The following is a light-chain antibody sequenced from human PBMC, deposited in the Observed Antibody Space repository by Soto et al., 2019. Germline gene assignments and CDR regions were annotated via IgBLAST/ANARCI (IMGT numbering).Light chain of an antibody. J-gene: IGLJ2*01. CDR3: SSYADTNNLV. V-gene: IGLV2-8*01. CDR1: GSDVASYDY. CDR2: EVT. Sequence: QSALTQPPSASGSPGQSVTISCTGTGSDVASYDYVSWYQQHPGKAPKLIIYEVTKRPSGVPDRFSASKSGTTASLTVSGIQAEDEADYYCSSYADTNNLVFGGGTKLTVL.